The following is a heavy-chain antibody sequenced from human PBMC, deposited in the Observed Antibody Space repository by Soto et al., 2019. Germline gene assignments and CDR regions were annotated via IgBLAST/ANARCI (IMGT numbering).Heavy chain of an antibody. CDR3: ARDIVATDYYYYGMDV. CDR2: IIPIFGTA. D-gene: IGHD5-12*01. J-gene: IGHJ6*02. V-gene: IGHV1-69*13. Sequence: SVKVSCKASGGTFSSYAISWVRQAPGQGLEWMGGIIPIFGTANYAQKFQGRVTTTADESTSTAYMELSSLRSEDTAVYYCARDIVATDYYYYGMDVWGQGTTVTVSS. CDR1: GGTFSSYA.